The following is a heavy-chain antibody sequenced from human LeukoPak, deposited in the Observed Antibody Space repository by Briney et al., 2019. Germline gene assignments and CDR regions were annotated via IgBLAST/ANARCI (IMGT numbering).Heavy chain of an antibody. Sequence: SVKVSCKASGGTFSSYAISWVRQAPGQGLEWMGRIIPILGIANYAQKFQGRITITADKSTSTAYMELSSLRSEDTAVYYCASAGSGSYYSYAFDIWGQGTMVTVSS. CDR2: IIPILGIA. CDR3: ASAGSGSYYSYAFDI. J-gene: IGHJ3*02. V-gene: IGHV1-69*04. CDR1: GGTFSSYA. D-gene: IGHD3-10*01.